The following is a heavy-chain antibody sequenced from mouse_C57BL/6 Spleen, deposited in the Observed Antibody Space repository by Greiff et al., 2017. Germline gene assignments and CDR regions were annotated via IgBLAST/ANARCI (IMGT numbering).Heavy chain of an antibody. J-gene: IGHJ1*03. V-gene: IGHV1-7*01. D-gene: IGHD2-4*01. CDR1: GYTFTSYW. Sequence: QVQLQQPGAELVKPGASVKLSCKASGYTFTSYWMHWVKQRPGQGLEWIGYINPSSGYTKYNQKFKDKATLTADKSSSTAYMQLSSLTYEDSAVYYCARQVDYDDGYLYFDVWGTGTTVTVSS. CDR3: ARQVDYDDGYLYFDV. CDR2: INPSSGYT.